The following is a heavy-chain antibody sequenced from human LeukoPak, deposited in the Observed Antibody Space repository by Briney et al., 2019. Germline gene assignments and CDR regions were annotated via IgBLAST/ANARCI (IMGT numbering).Heavy chain of an antibody. J-gene: IGHJ6*03. CDR3: ARPGHSYYYMDV. CDR1: GGSISSSSYY. V-gene: IGHV4-39*02. Sequence: PSETLSLTCTVSGGSISSSSYYWGWIRQPPGKGLEWIGTIYYSGTTYYNPSLKSRATISADTSKNHFSLKLSSVTAADTAVYYCARPGHSYYYMDVWGKGTTVTVSS. D-gene: IGHD1-1*01. CDR2: IYYSGTT.